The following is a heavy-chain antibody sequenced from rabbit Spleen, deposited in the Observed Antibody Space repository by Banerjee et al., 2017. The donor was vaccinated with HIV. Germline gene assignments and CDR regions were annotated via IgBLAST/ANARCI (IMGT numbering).Heavy chain of an antibody. D-gene: IGHD1-1*01. CDR3: ARSINWANRALNL. CDR1: GFTISSSYY. Sequence: QQLVESGGDLVKPGASLTLTCTASGFTISSSYYMCWVRQAPGKGLEWIACIYTGSGATYYANWAKGRFTVSKASSTTVDLKLTSLTAADTATYFCARSINWANRALNLWGPGTLVTVS. V-gene: IGHV1S40*01. CDR2: IYTGSGAT. J-gene: IGHJ4*01.